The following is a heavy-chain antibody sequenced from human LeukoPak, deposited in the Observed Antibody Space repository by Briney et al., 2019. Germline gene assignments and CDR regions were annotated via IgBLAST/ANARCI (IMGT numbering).Heavy chain of an antibody. J-gene: IGHJ5*02. V-gene: IGHV1-24*01. D-gene: IGHD3-10*01. CDR2: FDPEDDET. CDR3: ARSPRLLWFGELIDP. Sequence: SVKVSCKASGYTFTGYYMHWVRQAPGKGLEWMGGFDPEDDETVYAQKFQGRVTMTEDTSTDTAYMQLSSLRSDDTAVYYCARSPRLLWFGELIDPWGQGTLVTVSS. CDR1: GYTFTGYY.